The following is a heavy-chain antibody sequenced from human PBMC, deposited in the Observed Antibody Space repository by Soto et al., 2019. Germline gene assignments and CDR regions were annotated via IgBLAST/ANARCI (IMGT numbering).Heavy chain of an antibody. Sequence: QVQLVESGGGVVQPGRSLRLSCAASGFTFSSYGMHWVRQAPGKGLEWVAVISYDGSNKYYVDSGKGRFTISRDNSKNTLYLQMNSLKAEDTAVYYCAKIQLSGDSSQHNFDYWGQGTLVTVSS. V-gene: IGHV3-30*18. CDR3: AKIQLSGDSSQHNFDY. CDR1: GFTFSSYG. CDR2: ISYDGSNK. J-gene: IGHJ4*02. D-gene: IGHD1-1*01.